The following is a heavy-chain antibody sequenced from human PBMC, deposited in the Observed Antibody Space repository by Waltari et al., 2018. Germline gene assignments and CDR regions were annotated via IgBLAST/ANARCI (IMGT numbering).Heavy chain of an antibody. Sequence: QVQLVQSGAEVLKPGASVKVSCQASGSTFINYDINWVRQATGQGLEWLGWVNPHSGATAYAQKFQGRITMTWDTSMSTAYMELSNLRSDDTAVLYCARGRDVFANFDYNWFDPWGQGTLVTVSS. D-gene: IGHD2-21*01. J-gene: IGHJ5*02. CDR1: GSTFINYD. V-gene: IGHV1-8*02. CDR2: VNPHSGAT. CDR3: ARGRDVFANFDYNWFDP.